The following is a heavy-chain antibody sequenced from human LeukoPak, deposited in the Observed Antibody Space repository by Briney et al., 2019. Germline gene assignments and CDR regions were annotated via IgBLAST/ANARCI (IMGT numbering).Heavy chain of an antibody. CDR1: GGSISSYY. CDR2: IYFSGST. Sequence: SETQSLTCTVSGGSISSYYCSWIRQPPGKGLEWIGHIYFSGSTNYNPSLKSRVTISVDTSKNQFSLKLSSVTAADTAVYYCARHKSSGTYPLDYWGQGTLVTVSS. D-gene: IGHD1-26*01. J-gene: IGHJ4*02. CDR3: ARHKSSGTYPLDY. V-gene: IGHV4-59*08.